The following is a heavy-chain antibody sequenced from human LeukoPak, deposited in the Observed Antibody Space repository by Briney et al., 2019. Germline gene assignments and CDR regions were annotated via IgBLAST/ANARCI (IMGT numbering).Heavy chain of an antibody. V-gene: IGHV4-39*01. D-gene: IGHD3-22*01. Sequence: SETLSLTCTVSGGSISSDCCYWGWIRQPPGKGPEWIGRFYYTGTTYYSPSLKSRITISANTSKNQFSLRLSSVTAADTAVYYCAKHVITDGSGYYYFDSWGQGTLVTVSS. CDR3: AKHVITDGSGYYYFDS. CDR2: FYYTGTT. CDR1: GGSISSDCCY. J-gene: IGHJ4*02.